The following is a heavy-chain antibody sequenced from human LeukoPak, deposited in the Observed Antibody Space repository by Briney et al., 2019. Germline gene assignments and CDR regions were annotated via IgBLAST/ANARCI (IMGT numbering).Heavy chain of an antibody. CDR2: IYTSGST. D-gene: IGHD2/OR15-2a*01. J-gene: IGHJ5*02. CDR3: ARRPHSTWFDP. Sequence: SETLSLTCTVSGGSISSYYWNWIRQPPGKGPEWIGYIYTSGSTNYNPSLKSRVTISVDTSKNQFSLQLTSVTAADTAVYYCARRPHSTWFDPWGQGTLVTVSS. V-gene: IGHV4-4*09. CDR1: GGSISSYY.